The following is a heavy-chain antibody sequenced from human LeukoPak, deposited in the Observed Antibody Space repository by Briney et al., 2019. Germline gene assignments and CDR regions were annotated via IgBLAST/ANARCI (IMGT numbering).Heavy chain of an antibody. CDR3: AVRLGYCSGGSCSYYFDY. V-gene: IGHV4-39*07. J-gene: IGHJ4*02. D-gene: IGHD2-15*01. CDR1: GGSISSSSYY. CDR2: IYYSGST. Sequence: KPSETLSLTCTVSGGSISSSSYYWGWIRQPPGKGLEWIGSIYYSGSTNYNPSLKSRVTISVDTSKNQFSLKLSSVTAADTAVYYCAVRLGYCSGGSCSYYFDYWGQGTLVTVSS.